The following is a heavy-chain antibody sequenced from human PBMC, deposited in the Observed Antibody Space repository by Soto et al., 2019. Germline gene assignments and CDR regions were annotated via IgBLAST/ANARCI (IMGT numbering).Heavy chain of an antibody. D-gene: IGHD3-10*01. CDR1: GYTFTSYY. CDR2: INPSGGST. CDR3: ARDGSQRNWYFDL. V-gene: IGHV1-46*01. J-gene: IGHJ2*01. Sequence: GSLQVSCKASGYTFTSYYMHWVRQAPGQGLGWMGIINPSGGSTSYAQKFQGRVTMTRDTSTSTVYMELSSLRSEDTAVYYCARDGSQRNWYFDLWGRGTLVTVSS.